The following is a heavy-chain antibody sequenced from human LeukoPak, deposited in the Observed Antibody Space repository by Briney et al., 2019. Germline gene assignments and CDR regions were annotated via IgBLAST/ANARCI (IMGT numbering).Heavy chain of an antibody. D-gene: IGHD6-13*01. V-gene: IGHV6-1*01. CDR2: TYYRSKWYN. Sequence: SQTLSLTCAISGDSVSRNWIRQSPSRGLEWLGRTYYRSKWYNDYAVSVKSRITISPDTSKNQFSLQLNSVTPEDTGVYYCASTGYSSSWYDAFDIWGQGTMVTVSS. CDR3: ASTGYSSSWYDAFDI. J-gene: IGHJ3*02. CDR1: GDSVSR.